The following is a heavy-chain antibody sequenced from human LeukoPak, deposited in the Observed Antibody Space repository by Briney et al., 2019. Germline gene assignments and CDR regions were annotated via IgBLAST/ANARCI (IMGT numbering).Heavy chain of an antibody. CDR1: GGSISSGDYY. CDR3: ARALRRATDQYDY. V-gene: IGHV4-30-4*01. CDR2: IYYSGST. D-gene: IGHD1-26*01. J-gene: IGHJ4*02. Sequence: KPSETLSLTCTVSGGSISSGDYYWSWVRQPPGKGLEWIGYIYYSGSTYYNPSLKSRVTISVDTSKNQFSLKLSSVTAADTAVYYCARALRRATDQYDYWGQGTLVTVSS.